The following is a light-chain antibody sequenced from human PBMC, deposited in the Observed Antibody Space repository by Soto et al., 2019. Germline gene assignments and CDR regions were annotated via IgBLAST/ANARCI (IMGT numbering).Light chain of an antibody. CDR1: QGISSY. Sequence: AVRMTQSASSLSASTGYRFTITCRASQGISSYLAWYQQKPVKAPKLLXYAASTLQSGVPSRFSGSGSGTEFTLTISRLEPEDFAAYYCQQYGSSHPGTFGQGTKVDIK. J-gene: IGKJ1*01. CDR2: AAS. V-gene: IGKV1-8*01. CDR3: QQYGSSHPGT.